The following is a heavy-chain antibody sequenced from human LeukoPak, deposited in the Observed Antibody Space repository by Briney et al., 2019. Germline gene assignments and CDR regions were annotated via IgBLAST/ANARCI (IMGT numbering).Heavy chain of an antibody. CDR3: AKDHRIAAAGPFDY. V-gene: IGHV3-23*01. D-gene: IGHD6-13*01. CDR1: AIIFSTYA. CDR2: ISGGAGST. J-gene: IGHJ4*02. Sequence: GGSLRLSCAASAIIFSTYAMSWVRQAPGKGLECVSVISGGAGSTYYADSVKGRFTISRDNSKNTLYLQMNSLRAEDTAVYYCAKDHRIAAAGPFDYWGQGTLVTVSS.